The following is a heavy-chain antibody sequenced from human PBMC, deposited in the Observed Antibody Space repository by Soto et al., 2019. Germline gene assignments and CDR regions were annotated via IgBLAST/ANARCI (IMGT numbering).Heavy chain of an antibody. J-gene: IGHJ4*02. CDR3: STGYYDITFPFDH. V-gene: IGHV3-30-3*01. CDR1: GFTFSSHA. CDR2: ISYDGSNK. D-gene: IGHD3-9*01. Sequence: GGSLRLSCAASGFTFSSHAMHWVRQAPGKGLEWVAVISYDGSNKYYGTPVKGRFTISRDDSTNTIYLQLRGLKTEDTGVYYCSTGYYDITFPFDHWGQGTLVTVSS.